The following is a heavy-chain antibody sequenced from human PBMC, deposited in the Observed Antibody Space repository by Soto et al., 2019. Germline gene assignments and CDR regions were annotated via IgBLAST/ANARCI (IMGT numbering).Heavy chain of an antibody. Sequence: GGSLRLSCAASGFTFSSYGMHWVRQAPGKGLEWVAVIWYDGSNKYYANSVKGRFTISRDNSKNTLYLQMNSLRAEDTAVYYCARELRDIVVVPAAIDYYYYYMDVWGKGTTVTVSS. D-gene: IGHD2-2*02. CDR3: ARELRDIVVVPAAIDYYYYYMDV. CDR1: GFTFSSYG. CDR2: IWYDGSNK. J-gene: IGHJ6*03. V-gene: IGHV3-33*01.